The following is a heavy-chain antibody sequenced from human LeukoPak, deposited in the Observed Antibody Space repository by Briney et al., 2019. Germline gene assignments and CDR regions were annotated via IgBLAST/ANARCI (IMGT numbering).Heavy chain of an antibody. Sequence: SETLSLTCTVSGGSIDRSTYYWGWIRQPPGKGLEWIGSIYYSGSIYYNPSLRSRFTISVDTSKNQFSLKLNSVTAGDTAVYYCATLTGSHPAYWGQGTLVTVSS. CDR3: ATLTGSHPAY. V-gene: IGHV4-39*01. D-gene: IGHD1-26*01. J-gene: IGHJ4*02. CDR2: IYYSGSI. CDR1: GGSIDRSTYY.